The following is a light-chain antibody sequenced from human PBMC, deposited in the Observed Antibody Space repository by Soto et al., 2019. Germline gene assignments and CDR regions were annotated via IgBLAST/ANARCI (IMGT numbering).Light chain of an antibody. V-gene: IGKV3-15*01. CDR3: QRSKNRQT. J-gene: IGKJ5*01. CDR2: GAS. CDR1: QSVTSN. Sequence: SPGHRETDSCRASQSVTSNLAWYRQRPGQAPSLLIYGASTRATGIPARFSGSGSGKEASLTSSSFRSDGLAVFYCQRSKNRQTCAQGTRLDIK.